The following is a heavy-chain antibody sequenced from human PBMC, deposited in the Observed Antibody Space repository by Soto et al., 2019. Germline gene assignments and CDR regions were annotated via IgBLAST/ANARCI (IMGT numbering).Heavy chain of an antibody. CDR2: INPNSGGT. D-gene: IGHD5-18*01. CDR3: ARDQTAMVNFDY. Sequence: ASVKVSCKASGYTFTGYYMHWVRQAPGQGLEWMGWINPNSGGTNYAQKFQGRVTMTRDTSTSTAYMELSRLRSDDTAVYYCARDQTAMVNFDYWGQGTLVTVSS. J-gene: IGHJ4*02. CDR1: GYTFTGYY. V-gene: IGHV1-2*02.